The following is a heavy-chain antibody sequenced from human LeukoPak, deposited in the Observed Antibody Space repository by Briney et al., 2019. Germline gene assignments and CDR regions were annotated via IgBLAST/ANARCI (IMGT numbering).Heavy chain of an antibody. D-gene: IGHD1/OR15-1a*01. V-gene: IGHV1-2*02. CDR1: GYTFTGYY. Sequence: ASVKVSCKASGYTFTGYYMHWVRQAPGQGLEWMGWINPNSGGTNYAQKFQGRVTMTRDTSISTAYMELSRLRSNDTAVYYCAREGTERKAFDYWGQGTLVTVSS. CDR2: INPNSGGT. CDR3: AREGTERKAFDY. J-gene: IGHJ4*02.